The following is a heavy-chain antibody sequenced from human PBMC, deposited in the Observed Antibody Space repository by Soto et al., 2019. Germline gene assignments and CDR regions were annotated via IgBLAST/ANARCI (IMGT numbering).Heavy chain of an antibody. CDR1: GGTFSSYA. V-gene: IGHV1-69*13. J-gene: IGHJ6*02. CDR3: ASSAHYDPRALYYYYYGMDV. Sequence: GASVKVSCKASGGTFSSYAISWVRQAPGQGLEWMGGIIPIFGTANYAQKFQGRVTITADESTSTAYLELSSLRSEDTAVYYCASSAHYDPRALYYYYYGMDVWGQGTTVTVSS. CDR2: IIPIFGTA. D-gene: IGHD3-22*01.